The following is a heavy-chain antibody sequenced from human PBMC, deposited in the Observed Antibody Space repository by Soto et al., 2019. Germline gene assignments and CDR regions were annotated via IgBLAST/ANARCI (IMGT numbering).Heavy chain of an antibody. CDR3: ARDPYRGKAVPVDY. D-gene: IGHD3-10*01. CDR2: MNPNSGNT. CDR1: GYTFTSYD. J-gene: IGHJ4*02. V-gene: IGHV1-8*01. Sequence: QVQLVQSGAEVKKPGASVKVSCKASGYTFTSYDINWVRQATGQGLEWMGWMNPNSGNTGYAQKFQGRVTMTRNTXXSTAYMELSSLRSEDTAVYYCARDPYRGKAVPVDYWGQGTLVTVSS.